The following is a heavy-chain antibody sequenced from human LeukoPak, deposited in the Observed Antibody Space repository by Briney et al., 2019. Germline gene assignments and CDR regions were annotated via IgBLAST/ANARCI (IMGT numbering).Heavy chain of an antibody. CDR1: GYTFTGYY. CDR2: INPKSGGT. V-gene: IGHV1-2*02. D-gene: IGHD5-24*01. Sequence: GASVKVSCKDSGYTFTGYYLHWVRQAPGQGLEWMGWINPKSGGTKYAQKFQGRVTMTRDTSISTAYMELSRLRSDDTAVYYCAKENYRFDSWGQGTLVTVSS. J-gene: IGHJ5*01. CDR3: AKENYRFDS.